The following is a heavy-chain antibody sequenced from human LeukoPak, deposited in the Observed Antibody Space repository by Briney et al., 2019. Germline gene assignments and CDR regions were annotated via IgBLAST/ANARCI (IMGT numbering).Heavy chain of an antibody. CDR1: GFTVSSNY. CDR2: LYGGDST. J-gene: IGHJ6*02. CDR3: ARRNAYCSSSSCSRASYYYYGMDV. V-gene: IGHV3-53*01. D-gene: IGHD2-2*01. Sequence: GGSLRLSCAASGFTVSSNYMNWVRQAPGKGLEWVSVLYGGDSTSYADSVKGRFTISRDKSKNTLYLQMNSLRAEDTAVYYCARRNAYCSSSSCSRASYYYYGMDVWGQGTTVTVSS.